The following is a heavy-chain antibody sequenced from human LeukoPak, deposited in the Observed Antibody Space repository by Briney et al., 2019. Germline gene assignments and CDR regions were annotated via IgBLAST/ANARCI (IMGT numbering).Heavy chain of an antibody. D-gene: IGHD3-22*01. CDR3: ARDQNYYDSTSYYGMDY. CDR2: IKPNSGAT. V-gene: IGHV1-2*02. Sequence: ASVNVSCKASRYTFPAYYMHWVRQARGQGLEWMGWIKPNSGATNYAQKFQDRVTMTRDTSISTAYMELSRLRSDDTALYYCARDQNYYDSTSYYGMDYWGQGTLVTVAS. J-gene: IGHJ4*02. CDR1: RYTFPAYY.